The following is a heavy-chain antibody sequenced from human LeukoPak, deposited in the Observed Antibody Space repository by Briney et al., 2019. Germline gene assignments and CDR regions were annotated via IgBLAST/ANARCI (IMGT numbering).Heavy chain of an antibody. D-gene: IGHD3-22*01. V-gene: IGHV1-24*01. CDR1: GYTLTELS. Sequence: APVKVSCKVSGYTLTELSMHWVRQAPGKGLEWMGGFDPEDGETIYAQKFQGRVTMAEDTSTDTAYMELSSLRSEDTAVYYCATGLHLAYYYDSSVWGQGTLVAVSS. CDR2: FDPEDGET. CDR3: ATGLHLAYYYDSSV. J-gene: IGHJ4*02.